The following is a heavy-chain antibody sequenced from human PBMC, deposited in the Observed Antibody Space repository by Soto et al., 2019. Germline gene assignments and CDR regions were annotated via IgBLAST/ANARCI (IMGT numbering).Heavy chain of an antibody. CDR2: ISYDGSNK. Sequence: HPGGSLRLSCAASGFTLSSYAMHWVRQAPGKGLEWVAVISYDGSNKYYADSVKGRFTISRDNSKNTLYLQMNSLRAEDTAVYYCARENVAAPIDYWGQGTLVTVSS. V-gene: IGHV3-30-3*01. D-gene: IGHD6-13*01. CDR1: GFTLSSYA. CDR3: ARENVAAPIDY. J-gene: IGHJ4*02.